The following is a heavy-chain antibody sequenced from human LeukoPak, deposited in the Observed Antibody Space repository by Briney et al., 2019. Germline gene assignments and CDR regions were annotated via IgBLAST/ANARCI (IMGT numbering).Heavy chain of an antibody. V-gene: IGHV3-23*01. Sequence: GGSLRLSCAASGFTSSSYAMSWVRQAPGKGLEWVSAISSSGGSTYYADSVKGRFTISRDNSKNTLYLQMNSLRAEDTAVYYCAKDPPVGDFWSGYNRYWGQGTLVTVSS. J-gene: IGHJ4*02. CDR2: ISSSGGST. CDR3: AKDPPVGDFWSGYNRY. D-gene: IGHD3-3*01. CDR1: GFTSSSYA.